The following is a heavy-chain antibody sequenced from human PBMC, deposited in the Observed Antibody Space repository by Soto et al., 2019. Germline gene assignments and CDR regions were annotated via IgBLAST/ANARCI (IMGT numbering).Heavy chain of an antibody. CDR3: ARGGAITDFYFDS. Sequence: SETLSLTCTVSSGSISNDYYYWSWIRQPPGRGLEWIGYIYYSGPTYYNPSLKSRLFISLDISKDQFSLRLSSVTAADTAVYYCARGGAITDFYFDSWGQGALVTVSS. D-gene: IGHD3-16*01. V-gene: IGHV4-30-4*01. J-gene: IGHJ4*02. CDR1: SGSISNDYYY. CDR2: IYYSGPT.